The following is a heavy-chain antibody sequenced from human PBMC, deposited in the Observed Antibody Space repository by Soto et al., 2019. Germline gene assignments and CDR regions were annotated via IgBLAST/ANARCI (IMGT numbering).Heavy chain of an antibody. CDR2: MNSDGSST. J-gene: IGHJ4*02. CDR1: GFTFSSYW. V-gene: IGHV3-74*01. CDR3: ARDPELRYFDWLFDY. D-gene: IGHD3-9*01. Sequence: GGSLRLSCAASGFTFSSYWMHWVRQAPGKGLVWVSRMNSDGSSTSYADSVKGRFTISRDNAKNTLYLQMNSLRAEDTAVYYCARDPELRYFDWLFDYWGQGTLVTVSS.